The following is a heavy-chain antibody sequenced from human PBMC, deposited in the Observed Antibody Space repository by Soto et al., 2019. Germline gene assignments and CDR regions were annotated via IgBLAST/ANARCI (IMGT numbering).Heavy chain of an antibody. J-gene: IGHJ4*02. CDR1: GGTFSPYT. D-gene: IGHD3-10*01. CDR3: ARDWESTVSTWSFGAF. CDR2: IIPFLGVT. V-gene: IGHV1-69*08. Sequence: QVQLVQSGAKVKKPGSSVKVSCKASGGTFSPYTVNWVRQAPGQGLEWMGRIIPFLGVTNYAQKFQARVTLTADTSTTTAYMELSGLRFEDTAVYYCARDWESTVSTWSFGAFWGRGTLVTVSS.